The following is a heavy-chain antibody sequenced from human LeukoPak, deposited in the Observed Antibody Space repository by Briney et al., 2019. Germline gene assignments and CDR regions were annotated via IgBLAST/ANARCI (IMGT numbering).Heavy chain of an antibody. J-gene: IGHJ4*02. V-gene: IGHV3-73*01. CDR3: KAGSEDYYDSSGYRYY. CDR1: GFTFSGSA. CDR2: IRSKANSYAT. Sequence: PGGSLRLSCAASGFTFSGSAMHWVRQASGKGLEWVGRIRSKANSYATAYAASVKGRFTIYRDDSKNTAYLQMNSLQTEDTAVYYCKAGSEDYYDSSGYRYYWGQGTLVTVSS. D-gene: IGHD3-22*01.